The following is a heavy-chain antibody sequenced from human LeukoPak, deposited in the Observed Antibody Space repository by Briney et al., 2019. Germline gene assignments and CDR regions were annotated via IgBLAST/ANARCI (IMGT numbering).Heavy chain of an antibody. D-gene: IGHD2-15*01. CDR1: GYTFTSYY. CDR3: ARDSVVSSNWFDP. CDR2: IIPILGIA. J-gene: IGHJ5*02. V-gene: IGHV1-69*04. Sequence: ASVKVSCKASGYTFTSYYMHWVRQAPGQGLEWMGRIIPILGIANYTQKFQGRVTITADKSTSTAYMELSSLRSEDTAVYYCARDSVVSSNWFDPWGQGTLVTVSS.